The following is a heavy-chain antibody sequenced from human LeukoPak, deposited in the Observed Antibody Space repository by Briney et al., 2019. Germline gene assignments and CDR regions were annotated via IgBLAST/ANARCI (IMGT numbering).Heavy chain of an antibody. Sequence: SGTLSLTCTVSGGPISGYYWSWIRQPPGEGLEWIGDIYYSGSTNYNPSLKSRVTISVDTSKNQFALKLSSVTAADTAVYYCASSDSSGYYSSGDYYYYYMDVWGKGTTVTVSS. CDR1: GGPISGYY. CDR3: ASSDSSGYYSSGDYYYYYMDV. D-gene: IGHD3-22*01. CDR2: IYYSGST. V-gene: IGHV4-59*01. J-gene: IGHJ6*03.